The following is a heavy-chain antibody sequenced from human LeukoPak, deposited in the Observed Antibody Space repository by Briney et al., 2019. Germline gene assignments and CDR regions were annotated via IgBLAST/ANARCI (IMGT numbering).Heavy chain of an antibody. J-gene: IGHJ6*02. D-gene: IGHD3-10*01. CDR3: ARDSISMVRGAQDYYYGMDV. Sequence: SGGSLRLSCAASGFTFSSYGMHWVRQAPGKGLEWVAVIWYDGSNKYYADSVKGRFTISRDNSKNTMFLQMNSLRAEDTALYYCARDSISMVRGAQDYYYGMDVWGQGTTVTVSS. CDR2: IWYDGSNK. CDR1: GFTFSSYG. V-gene: IGHV3-33*01.